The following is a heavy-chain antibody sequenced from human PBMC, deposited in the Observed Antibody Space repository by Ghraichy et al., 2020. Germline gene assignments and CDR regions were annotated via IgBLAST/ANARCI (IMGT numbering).Heavy chain of an antibody. CDR3: ARSRPLTDAFDI. J-gene: IGHJ3*02. D-gene: IGHD4/OR15-4a*01. Sequence: SQTLSLTCAVSGGSISSGGYSWSWIRQPPGKGLEWIGYIYHSGSTYYNPSLKSRVTISVDRSKNQFSLKLSSVTAADTAVYYCARSRPLTDAFDIWGQGTMVTVSS. V-gene: IGHV4-30-2*01. CDR2: IYHSGST. CDR1: GGSISSGGYS.